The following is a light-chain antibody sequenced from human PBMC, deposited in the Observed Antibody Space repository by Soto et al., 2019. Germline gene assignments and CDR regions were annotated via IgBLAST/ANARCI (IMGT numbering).Light chain of an antibody. V-gene: IGKV3-15*01. CDR2: GAS. J-gene: IGKJ3*01. Sequence: EKVMTQSPATLSVSPGERATLSCRASQSVSSNLAWYQQKPGQAPRLLIYGASTRATGIPARFSGSGSGTEFTLTISRLQSEDFAVYYCQQYNNWPLTFGPGTKVQIK. CDR3: QQYNNWPLT. CDR1: QSVSSN.